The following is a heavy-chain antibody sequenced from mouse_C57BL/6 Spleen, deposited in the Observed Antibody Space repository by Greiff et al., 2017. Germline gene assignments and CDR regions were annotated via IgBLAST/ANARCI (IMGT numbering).Heavy chain of an antibody. CDR2: ISSGSSTI. Sequence: EVMLVESGGGLVKPGGSLKLSCAASGFTFSDYGMHWVRQAPEKGLEWVAYISSGSSTIYYADTVKGRFTISRDNAKNTLFLQMTSLRSEDTAMYYCARELRHYYAMDYWGQGTSVTVSS. J-gene: IGHJ4*01. CDR1: GFTFSDYG. V-gene: IGHV5-17*01. D-gene: IGHD1-2*01. CDR3: ARELRHYYAMDY.